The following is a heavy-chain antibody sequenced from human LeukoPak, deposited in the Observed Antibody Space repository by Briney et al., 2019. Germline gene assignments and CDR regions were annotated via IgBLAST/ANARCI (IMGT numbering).Heavy chain of an antibody. CDR1: GGSISSSSHY. D-gene: IGHD3-22*01. CDR3: ARSSYYDTSGYYDY. J-gene: IGHJ4*02. CDR2: IYYTEST. V-gene: IGHV4-39*01. Sequence: PSETLSLTCTVSGGSISSSSHYRGWVRQPPGKGLECIGFIYYTESTYSNPSLKSRVALSIDRTKNQFSLKLSSVTAADTAVYYCARSSYYDTSGYYDYWGQGALVTVSS.